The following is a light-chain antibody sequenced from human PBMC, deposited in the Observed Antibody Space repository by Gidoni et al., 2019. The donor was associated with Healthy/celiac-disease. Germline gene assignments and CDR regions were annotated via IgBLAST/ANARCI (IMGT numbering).Light chain of an antibody. CDR3: QQRSNWPPWT. V-gene: IGKV3-11*01. Sequence: ELVLTQSPATLSLSPGERATLSCRASQSVSSYLAWYQQKPGQAPRLLIYDASNRATGIPARFSGSGSWTDFTLTISSREPEDFAVYYCQQRSNWPPWTFGQGTKVEIK. J-gene: IGKJ1*01. CDR1: QSVSSY. CDR2: DAS.